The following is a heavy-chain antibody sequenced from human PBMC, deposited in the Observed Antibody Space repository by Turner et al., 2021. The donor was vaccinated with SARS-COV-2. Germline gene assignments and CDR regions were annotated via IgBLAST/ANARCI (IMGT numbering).Heavy chain of an antibody. Sequence: QLQLQESGPRLVKPSEILSLTCAASGGHLNNNLYSWGWIRQPPGKGLEWIGSVFHTGSTYYKASLKRRVAISIDTSKNHFSLRLNSVTAADTAVYYCARHEVNSYDASGYYTSPWGQGILVTVSS. CDR1: GGHLNNNLYS. V-gene: IGHV4-39*01. J-gene: IGHJ5*02. CDR3: ARHEVNSYDASGYYTSP. D-gene: IGHD3-22*01. CDR2: VFHTGST.